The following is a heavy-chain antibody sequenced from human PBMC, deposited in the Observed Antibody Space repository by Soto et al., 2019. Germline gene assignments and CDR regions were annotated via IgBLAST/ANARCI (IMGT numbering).Heavy chain of an antibody. CDR2: IYYSGTT. D-gene: IGHD1-26*01. V-gene: IGHV4-28*01. J-gene: IGHJ4*02. CDR1: GYSISSSNW. Sequence: SESLSLTCAVSGYSISSSNWWGWIRQPPGKGLEWIGYIYYSGTTYYNPSLKSRVTMSVDTSKNQFSLKLTSVTAVDTAVYYCARREIQGPIDYWCQGTLVT. CDR3: ARREIQGPIDY.